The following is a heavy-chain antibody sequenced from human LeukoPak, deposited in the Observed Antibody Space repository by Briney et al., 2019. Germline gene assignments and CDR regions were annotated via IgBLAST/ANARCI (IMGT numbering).Heavy chain of an antibody. J-gene: IGHJ4*02. CDR2: IKQDGSEK. Sequence: HPGGSLRLSCAASGFTFSSHNMNWVRQAPGKGLEWVANIKQDGSEKYYVDSVKGRFTISRDNAKNSLYLQMNSLRVEDTAVYYCARLPTYWGQGILVTVSS. CDR1: GFTFSSHN. V-gene: IGHV3-7*01. CDR3: ARLPTY.